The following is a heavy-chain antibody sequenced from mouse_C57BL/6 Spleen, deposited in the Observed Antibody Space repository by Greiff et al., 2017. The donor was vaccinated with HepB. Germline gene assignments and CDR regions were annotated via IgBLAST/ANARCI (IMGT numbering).Heavy chain of an antibody. CDR2: IYPGSGST. CDR1: GYTFTSYW. Sequence: QVQLQQPGAELVKPGASVKMSCKASGYTFTSYWITWVKQRPGQGLEWIGDIYPGSGSTNYNEKFKSKATLTVDTSSSTAYMQLSSLTSEDSAVYYCARDDDGYQGDYAMDYWGQGTSVTVSS. J-gene: IGHJ4*01. V-gene: IGHV1-55*01. D-gene: IGHD2-3*01. CDR3: ARDDDGYQGDYAMDY.